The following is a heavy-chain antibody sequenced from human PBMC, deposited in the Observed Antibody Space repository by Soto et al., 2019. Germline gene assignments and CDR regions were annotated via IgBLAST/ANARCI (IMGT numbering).Heavy chain of an antibody. V-gene: IGHV1-69*13. Sequence: SVKVSCKASGGTFSSYAISWVRQAPGQGLEWMGGIIPIFGTANYAQKFQGRVTITADESTSTAYMELSSLRSEDTAVYYCARTYYYDTSGYLPFDYCGQRTLVTVSS. CDR2: IIPIFGTA. CDR1: GGTFSSYA. CDR3: ARTYYYDTSGYLPFDY. D-gene: IGHD3-22*01. J-gene: IGHJ4*02.